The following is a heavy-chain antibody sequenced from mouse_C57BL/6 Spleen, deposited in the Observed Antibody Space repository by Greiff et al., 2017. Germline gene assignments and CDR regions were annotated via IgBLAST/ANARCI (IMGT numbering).Heavy chain of an antibody. J-gene: IGHJ3*01. Sequence: QVQLQQPGAELVKPGASVKMSCKASGYTFTSYWITWVKQRPGQGLEWIGDIYPGSGSTNYNGKFKSKATLTVDTSSSTAYMQLSSLTSEDSAVYYCARDLHDYDGFAYWGQGTLVTVSA. D-gene: IGHD2-4*01. CDR2: IYPGSGST. CDR1: GYTFTSYW. V-gene: IGHV1-55*01. CDR3: ARDLHDYDGFAY.